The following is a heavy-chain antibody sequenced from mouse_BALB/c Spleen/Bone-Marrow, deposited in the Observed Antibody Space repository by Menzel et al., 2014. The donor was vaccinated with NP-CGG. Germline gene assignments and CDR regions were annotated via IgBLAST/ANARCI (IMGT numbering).Heavy chain of an antibody. J-gene: IGHJ2*01. CDR3: ARDVPLYDVGYFDY. CDR1: GFTFSSFG. CDR2: ISSGSSTI. V-gene: IGHV5-17*02. Sequence: VQLKESGGGLVQPGGPRKLSCAASGFTFSSFGMHWVRQAPEKGLEWVAYISSGSSTIYYADTVKGRFTISRDNPKNTLFLQMTSLRSEDTAMYYCARDVPLYDVGYFDYWGQGTTLTVSS. D-gene: IGHD2-14*01.